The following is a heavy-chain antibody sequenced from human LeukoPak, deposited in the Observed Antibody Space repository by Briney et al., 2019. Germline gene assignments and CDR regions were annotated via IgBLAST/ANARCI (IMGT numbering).Heavy chain of an antibody. CDR1: GGSLSGYY. D-gene: IGHD3/OR15-3a*01. Sequence: PSETLSLTCAVSGGSLSGYYWNWIRQSPGKGLEWIGEIKHSGSTNFNPSLKSRVSISVDTSKNQFSLKLSSVTAADTGVYYCSRPGGVASRTGFYRGSYYMDVWGKGTTVIVSS. CDR2: IKHSGST. J-gene: IGHJ6*03. V-gene: IGHV4-34*01. CDR3: SRPGGVASRTGFYRGSYYMDV.